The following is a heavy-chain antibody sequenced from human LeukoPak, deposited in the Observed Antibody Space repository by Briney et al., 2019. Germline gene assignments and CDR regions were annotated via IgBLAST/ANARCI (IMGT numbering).Heavy chain of an antibody. CDR1: GGSITSYF. J-gene: IGHJ4*02. CDR3: ARGERYGSGSYSSQGYFDY. CDR2: ISCNRGT. D-gene: IGHD1-26*01. Sequence: SETLSLTCIVSGGSITSYFWSWIRQSPREGLEWIGYISCNRGTNYNPSLKSRVTISTDTSKNQFSLKLNSVTAADTAVYYCARGERYGSGSYSSQGYFDYWGQGSLVTVSS. V-gene: IGHV4-59*01.